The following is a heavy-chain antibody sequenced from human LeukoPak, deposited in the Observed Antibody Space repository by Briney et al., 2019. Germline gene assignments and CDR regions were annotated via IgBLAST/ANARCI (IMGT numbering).Heavy chain of an antibody. J-gene: IGHJ4*02. CDR3: ARLHVHGSGSD. Sequence: VASVKVSCKASGGTFSSYALSWVRQAPGQGLEWMGRIIPILGIANYAQKFQGRVTITADKSTSTAYMELSSLRSEDTAVYYCARLHVHGSGSDWGQGTLVTVSS. V-gene: IGHV1-69*04. CDR1: GGTFSSYA. D-gene: IGHD3-10*01. CDR2: IIPILGIA.